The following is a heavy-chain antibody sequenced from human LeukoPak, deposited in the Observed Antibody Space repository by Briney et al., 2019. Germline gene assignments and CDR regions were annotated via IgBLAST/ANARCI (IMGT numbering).Heavy chain of an antibody. CDR3: ARPLLWSGDYYYGMDV. CDR1: GGSISSSSYY. D-gene: IGHD3-10*01. V-gene: IGHV4-39*01. J-gene: IGHJ6*02. Sequence: KPSETLSLTCTVSGGSISSSSYYWGWIRQPPGKGLEWIGSIYYRGSTYYNPSLKSRVTISVDTSKNQFSLKLSSVTAANTAVYYCARPLLWSGDYYYGMDVWGQGTTVTVSS. CDR2: IYYRGST.